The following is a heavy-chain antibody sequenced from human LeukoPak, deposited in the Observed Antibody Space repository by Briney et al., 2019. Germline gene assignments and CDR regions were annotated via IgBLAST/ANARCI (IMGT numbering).Heavy chain of an antibody. CDR2: ISYDESNK. CDR1: GFTFSSYG. CDR3: AREGREWLSVGIDY. Sequence: GGSLRLSCAASGFTFSSYGMHWVRQAPGKGLEWVALISYDESNKYYADSVKGRFTVSRDNSKNTLYLQMNSLRAEETAVYYCAREGREWLSVGIDYWGQGTLVTVSS. J-gene: IGHJ4*02. D-gene: IGHD6-19*01. V-gene: IGHV3-30*19.